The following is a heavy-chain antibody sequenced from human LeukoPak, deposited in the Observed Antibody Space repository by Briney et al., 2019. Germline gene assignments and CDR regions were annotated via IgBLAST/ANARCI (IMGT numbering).Heavy chain of an antibody. CDR2: IDWNGGST. CDR3: ARALWELRSSAFFDY. J-gene: IGHJ4*02. CDR1: GFTFDDYG. V-gene: IGHV3-20*04. D-gene: IGHD1-26*01. Sequence: GGFLRLSCAASGFTFDDYGMSWVRQAPGKGLEWVSGIDWNGGSTVYADSVKGRFTISRDNAKNSLYLQMNSLRAEDTAVYYCARALWELRSSAFFDYWGQGTLVTVSS.